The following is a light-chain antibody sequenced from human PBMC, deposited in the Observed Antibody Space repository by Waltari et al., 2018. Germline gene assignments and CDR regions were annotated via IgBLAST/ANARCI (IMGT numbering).Light chain of an antibody. J-gene: IGLJ2*01. CDR3: GAWDDTLRFV. CDR1: SSNIGPNY. Sequence: QSVLSQPPSVSGTPGQRVTISCSGTSSNIGPNYVYWYQHLPGMAPKLLVYRNNQRPSGVPDPFSSSKSGTSASLAIRGLRSEDEADYYCGAWDDTLRFVFGGGTRLTVL. CDR2: RNN. V-gene: IGLV1-47*01.